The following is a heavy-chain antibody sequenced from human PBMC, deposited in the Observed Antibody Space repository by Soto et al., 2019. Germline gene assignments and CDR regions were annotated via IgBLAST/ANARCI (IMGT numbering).Heavy chain of an antibody. V-gene: IGHV4-39*01. Sequence: PSETLSLTCTVSGGSISSSSYYWGWIRQPPGKGLEWIGSIYYSGSTYYSPSLKSRVTISVDTSKNQFSLKLSSVTAADTAVYYCARRKGGYSGYNDGGFDYWGQGTLVTVSS. D-gene: IGHD5-12*01. CDR1: GGSISSSSYY. CDR2: IYYSGST. J-gene: IGHJ4*02. CDR3: ARRKGGYSGYNDGGFDY.